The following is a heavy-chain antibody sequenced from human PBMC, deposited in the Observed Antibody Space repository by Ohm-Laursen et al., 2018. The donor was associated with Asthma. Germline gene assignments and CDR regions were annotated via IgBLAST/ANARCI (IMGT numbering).Heavy chain of an antibody. D-gene: IGHD5-18*01. J-gene: IGHJ4*02. CDR1: GGSISSGDYY. V-gene: IGHV4-30-4*01. CDR2: IYYSGST. Sequence: TLSLTCTVSGGSISSGDYYWSWIRQPPGKGLEWIGYIYYSGSTYYNPSLKSRVTISVDTSKNQFSLKLSSVTTADTAVYYCARGGYSYGAFDYWGQGTLVTVSS. CDR3: ARGGYSYGAFDY.